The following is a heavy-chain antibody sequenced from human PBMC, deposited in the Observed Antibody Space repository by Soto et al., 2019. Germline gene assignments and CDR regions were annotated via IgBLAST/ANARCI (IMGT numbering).Heavy chain of an antibody. CDR2: MYFGGSF. D-gene: IGHD3-10*01. V-gene: IGHV4-59*02. J-gene: IGHJ3*02. Sequence: SETLSLTCTVSGASVSSGYWSWIRQPPGKGLEWIGFMYFGGSFNYNPSLTSRVTISVDASKNQFSLKLSSVTAADTAVYYCARVWGGAFDIWGQGTMVTVSS. CDR3: ARVWGGAFDI. CDR1: GASVSSGY.